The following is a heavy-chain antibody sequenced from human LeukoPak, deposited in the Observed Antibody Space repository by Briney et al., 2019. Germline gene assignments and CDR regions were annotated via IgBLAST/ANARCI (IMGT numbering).Heavy chain of an antibody. J-gene: IGHJ6*03. CDR2: INHSGST. Sequence: SETLSLTCAVYGGSFSGYYWSWIHQPPGKGLEWIGEINHSGSTNYNPSLKSRVTISVDTSKNQFSLKLSSVTAADTAVYYCARNRYSSSSNYYYYYMDVWGKGTTVTVSS. D-gene: IGHD6-6*01. CDR3: ARNRYSSSSNYYYYYMDV. CDR1: GGSFSGYY. V-gene: IGHV4-34*01.